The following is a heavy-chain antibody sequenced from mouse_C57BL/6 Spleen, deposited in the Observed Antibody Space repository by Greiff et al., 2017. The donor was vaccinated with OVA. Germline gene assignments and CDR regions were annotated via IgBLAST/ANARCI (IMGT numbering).Heavy chain of an antibody. V-gene: IGHV3-6*01. CDR3: ARDLYGSPYYFDY. Sequence: EVQLQQSGPGLVKPSPSLSLTCSVTGYSITSGYYWNWIRQFPGNKLEWMGYISYDGSNNYNPSLKNRISITRDTTKNQFFLKLNSVTTEDTATYYCARDLYGSPYYFDYWGQGTTLTVSS. CDR1: GYSITSGYY. J-gene: IGHJ2*01. D-gene: IGHD1-1*01. CDR2: ISYDGSN.